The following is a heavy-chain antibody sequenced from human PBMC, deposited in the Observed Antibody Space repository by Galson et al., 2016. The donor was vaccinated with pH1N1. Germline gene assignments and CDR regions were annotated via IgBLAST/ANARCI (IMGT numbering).Heavy chain of an antibody. CDR3: IRDLGRPRDH. CDR1: GYTFTSYY. V-gene: IGHV1-46*03. J-gene: IGHJ4*02. Sequence: SVKVSCKASGYTFTSYYFHWVRQAPGQGLEWMGVIDPSSGGTTFAQRFQGRVTVTRDTSTSTVYMDLSSLKSEDTAVYYCIRDLGRPRDHWGQGTLVTVS. CDR2: IDPSSGGT.